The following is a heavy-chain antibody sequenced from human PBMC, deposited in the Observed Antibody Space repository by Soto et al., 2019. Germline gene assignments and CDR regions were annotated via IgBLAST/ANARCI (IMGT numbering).Heavy chain of an antibody. Sequence: SETLSLTCTVSGGSISSGGYYWSWIRQHPGKGLEWIGYIYYSGSTYYNPSLKSRVTISVDTSKNQFSLKLSSVTAADTAVYYCARGYLESYYYDSSGPGLTDYRGQGTLVTVSS. J-gene: IGHJ4*02. CDR2: IYYSGST. D-gene: IGHD3-22*01. CDR3: ARGYLESYYYDSSGPGLTDY. V-gene: IGHV4-31*03. CDR1: GGSISSGGYY.